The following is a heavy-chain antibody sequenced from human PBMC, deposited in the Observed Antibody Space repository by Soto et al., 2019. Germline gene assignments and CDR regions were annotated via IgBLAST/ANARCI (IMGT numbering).Heavy chain of an antibody. J-gene: IGHJ5*02. CDR1: GGSISSYY. V-gene: IGHV4-59*01. CDR2: IYYSGST. D-gene: IGHD3-3*02. CDR3: ARGISSRVRGSPFDT. Sequence: SSETLSLTCTVSGGSISSYYWSWIRQPPGKGLEWIGYIYYSGSTNYNPSLKSRVTISVDTSKNQFSLKLSSVNAADTAVYYRARGISSRVRGSPFDTWGQGTLVTVSS.